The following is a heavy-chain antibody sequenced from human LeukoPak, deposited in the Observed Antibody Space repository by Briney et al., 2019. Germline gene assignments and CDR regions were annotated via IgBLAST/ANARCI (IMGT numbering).Heavy chain of an antibody. Sequence: ASVKVSCKASGYTFTSYYMHWVRQAPGQGLEWMGIINPSGGSTSYAQKFQGRVAMTRDTSTSTVYMELSSLRSEDTAVYYCARAPMGYGMDVWGQGTTVTVSS. D-gene: IGHD2-8*01. J-gene: IGHJ6*02. CDR2: INPSGGST. CDR1: GYTFTSYY. CDR3: ARAPMGYGMDV. V-gene: IGHV1-46*01.